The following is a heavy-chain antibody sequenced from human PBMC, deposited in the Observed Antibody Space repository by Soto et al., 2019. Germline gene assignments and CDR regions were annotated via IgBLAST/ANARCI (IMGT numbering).Heavy chain of an antibody. V-gene: IGHV2-5*01. CDR3: AHRGYDPSYNWNYVHFDAFDI. Sequence: GSGPTLVNPTQTLTLTCTFSGFSLSTSGVGVGWIRQPPGKALEWLALIYWNDDKRYSPSLKSRLTITKYTSKNQVVLTMTNMDPVDTATYYCAHRGYDPSYNWNYVHFDAFDIWGQGTMVTVSS. CDR1: GFSLSTSGVG. D-gene: IGHD1-7*01. J-gene: IGHJ3*02. CDR2: IYWNDDK.